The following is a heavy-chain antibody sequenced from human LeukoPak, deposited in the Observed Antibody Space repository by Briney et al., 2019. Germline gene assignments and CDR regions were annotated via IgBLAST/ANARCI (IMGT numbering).Heavy chain of an antibody. J-gene: IGHJ4*02. Sequence: PGGSLRLSCAASGFTFSSYAMSWVRQASGKGLEWVSTISDSGGSTLYADSVKGRFTISRDNSKNTLYLQMNSLRAEDTAVYYCARGPRKNFDYWGQGTLVTVSS. CDR1: GFTFSSYA. CDR3: ARGPRKNFDY. V-gene: IGHV3-23*01. D-gene: IGHD1-14*01. CDR2: ISDSGGST.